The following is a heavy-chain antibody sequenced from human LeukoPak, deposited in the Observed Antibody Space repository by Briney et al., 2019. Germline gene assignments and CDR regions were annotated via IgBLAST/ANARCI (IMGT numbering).Heavy chain of an antibody. Sequence: GGSLRLSCAASGFTFSSYAMSWVRQAPGKGLEWVSAISGSGGSTYYADSVKGRFTISRDNSKNTLYLQMNSLRAEDTAVYYCAKGARDIFGLIVYAPDYWGQGTLVTVSS. CDR1: GFTFSSYA. CDR3: AKGARDIFGLIVYAPDY. D-gene: IGHD2-8*01. V-gene: IGHV3-23*01. J-gene: IGHJ4*02. CDR2: ISGSGGST.